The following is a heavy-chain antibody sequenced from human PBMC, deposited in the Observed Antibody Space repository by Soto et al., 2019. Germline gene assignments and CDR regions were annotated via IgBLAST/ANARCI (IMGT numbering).Heavy chain of an antibody. Sequence: QLQLQESGPGLVKPSETLSLTCTVSGGSISSSSYYWGWIRQPQGKGLEWIGSIYYSGRTYYNPCLTSRFTLSVDTSKNQFFLKLSSVTAADTAVYYCASRIPKYDYDSSCYDHWGQGTLVNVAA. CDR3: ASRIPKYDYDSSCYDH. CDR1: GGSISSSSYY. CDR2: IYYSGRT. V-gene: IGHV4-39*01. D-gene: IGHD3-22*01. J-gene: IGHJ4*02.